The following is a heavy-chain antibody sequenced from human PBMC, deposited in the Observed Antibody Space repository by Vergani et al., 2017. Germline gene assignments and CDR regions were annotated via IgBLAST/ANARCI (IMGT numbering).Heavy chain of an antibody. Sequence: QVQLVESGGGLVKPGGSLRLSCAASGFTFSDYYMSWIRQAPGKGLEWVSYISSSGSTIYYADSVKGRFTISRDNSKNTLYLQMNSLRAEDTAVYYCARQPDRDYYYYYMDVWGKGTTVTVSS. CDR3: ARQPDRDYYYYYMDV. J-gene: IGHJ6*03. D-gene: IGHD3-10*01. CDR2: ISSSGSTI. CDR1: GFTFSDYY. V-gene: IGHV3-11*04.